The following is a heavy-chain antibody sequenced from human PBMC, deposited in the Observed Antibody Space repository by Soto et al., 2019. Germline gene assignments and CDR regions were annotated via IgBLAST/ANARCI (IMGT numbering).Heavy chain of an antibody. CDR2: ISATGGGT. Sequence: GGSLRLSCAASGFKFSNYAMSWVRQAPGKGLEWVSPISATGGGTYYADSVKGRFTISRDNSHNTLYLQVHSLTAEDTAVYYCAKDRRAGGNSAFYFDFWGQGAQVTVSS. CDR3: AKDRRAGGNSAFYFDF. J-gene: IGHJ4*02. D-gene: IGHD3-16*01. CDR1: GFKFSNYA. V-gene: IGHV3-23*01.